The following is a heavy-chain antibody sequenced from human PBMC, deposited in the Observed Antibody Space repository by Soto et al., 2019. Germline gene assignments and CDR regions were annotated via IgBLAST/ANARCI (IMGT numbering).Heavy chain of an antibody. CDR1: GFAFSRYG. J-gene: IGHJ6*02. V-gene: IGHV3-30*18. D-gene: IGHD3-3*01. CDR3: AKDSALEWLSYGMDV. CDR2: ISYDGSNK. Sequence: PGGSLRLSCAASGFAFSRYGVHWVRQARGKGLEWVAVISYDGSNKYYADSVKGRFTISRDNSKNTLYLQMNSLRAEDTAGYYCAKDSALEWLSYGMDVWGQGTTVTVSS.